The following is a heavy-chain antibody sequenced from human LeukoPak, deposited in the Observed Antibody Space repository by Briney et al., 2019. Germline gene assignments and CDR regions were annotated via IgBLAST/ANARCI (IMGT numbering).Heavy chain of an antibody. CDR1: VDTISTGDYY. CDR3: ARSCGSTSCSDGDWFDP. V-gene: IGHV4-39*01. D-gene: IGHD2-2*01. J-gene: IGHJ5*02. Sequence: PSETLSLTCTVSVDTISTGDYYWGWIRQPPGKGLEWIASIHYSGGTYFNPSLKSRVTISFDTSRNQFSLKVTSVTAAHTGVCFLARSCGSTSCSDGDWFDPWGQGTLVTVSS. CDR2: IHYSGGT.